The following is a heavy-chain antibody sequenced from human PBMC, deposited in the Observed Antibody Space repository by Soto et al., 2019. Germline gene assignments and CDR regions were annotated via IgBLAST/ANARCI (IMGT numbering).Heavy chain of an antibody. CDR1: GLTFSTSA. D-gene: IGHD2-8*01. V-gene: IGHV3-23*01. J-gene: IGHJ4*02. CDR3: AKGSYCTNGICYNY. CDR2: ISGSGGST. Sequence: LRLSCAASGLTFSTSAMSWLRQAPGTGLEGVSAISGSGGSTYYADSVKGRFTISRDNSKNTLYLQMNSLRAEDTAVYYCAKGSYCTNGICYNYWGQGTLVTVSS.